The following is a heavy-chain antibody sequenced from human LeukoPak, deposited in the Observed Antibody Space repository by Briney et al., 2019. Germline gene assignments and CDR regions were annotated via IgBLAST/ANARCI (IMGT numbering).Heavy chain of an antibody. CDR3: ARLGDSSGYYELRYFDY. CDR2: IYYSGST. CDR1: GGSISSGSYY. J-gene: IGHJ4*02. V-gene: IGHV4-61*01. Sequence: SQTLSLTCTVSGGSISSGSYYWSWIRQPPGKGLEWIGYIYYSGSTNYNPSLKSRVTISVDTSKNQFSLKLSSVTAADTAVYYCARLGDSSGYYELRYFDYWGQGTLVTVSS. D-gene: IGHD3-22*01.